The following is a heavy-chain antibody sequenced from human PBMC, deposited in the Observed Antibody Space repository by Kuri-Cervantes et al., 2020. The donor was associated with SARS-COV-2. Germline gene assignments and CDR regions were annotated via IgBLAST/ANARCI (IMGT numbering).Heavy chain of an antibody. CDR2: FDPEDGET. J-gene: IGHJ4*02. D-gene: IGHD5-18*01. Sequence: ASVKVSCKVSGYTLTELSMHWVRQAPGKGLEWMGGFDPEDGETIYAQKFQGRVTMTEDTSTDTAYMELSSLRAEDTALYYCAKAYSYGHAYYFDYWGQGTLVTVSS. CDR3: AKAYSYGHAYYFDY. CDR1: GYTLTELS. V-gene: IGHV1-24*01.